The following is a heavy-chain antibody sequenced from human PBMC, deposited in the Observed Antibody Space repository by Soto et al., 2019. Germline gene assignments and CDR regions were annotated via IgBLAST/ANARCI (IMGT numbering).Heavy chain of an antibody. CDR2: ITSGSGYT. CDR1: GFTLTDYY. V-gene: IGHV3-11*06. D-gene: IGHD2-15*01. CDR3: ARGSKFCTSSSCNYYGLDV. J-gene: IGHJ6*02. Sequence: SGGSLRLSCEASGFTLTDYYTTWIRQAPGKGLEWVSYITSGSGYTNNADSVNGRFNISRDNLKNSLTLQMNSLRAEDTAVYYCARGSKFCTSSSCNYYGLDVWGQGTTVTVSS.